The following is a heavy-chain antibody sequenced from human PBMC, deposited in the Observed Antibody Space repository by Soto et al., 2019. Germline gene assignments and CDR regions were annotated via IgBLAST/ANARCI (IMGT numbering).Heavy chain of an antibody. J-gene: IGHJ4*02. CDR1: EFAFSTYS. D-gene: IGHD3-10*01. CDR3: TSSGRGDYGSGNSKD. CDR2: ITSGSTYI. V-gene: IGHV3-21*01. Sequence: EVQLVESGGTLVKPGGSLRLSCAASEFAFSTYSMNWVRQAPGKGLEWVSSITSGSTYIYYADSVKGRFTVSRDNAKNSLYLQMNRLRVEDTAVYYCTSSGRGDYGSGNSKDWGQGTLVTVSS.